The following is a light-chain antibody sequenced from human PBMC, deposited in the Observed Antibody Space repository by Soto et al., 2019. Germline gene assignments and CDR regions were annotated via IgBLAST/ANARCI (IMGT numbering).Light chain of an antibody. CDR3: QQYNKWPLS. V-gene: IGKV3-15*01. CDR2: DAS. Sequence: EIVMTQSPDILSVSPGERATLSCSASQSIRGNLAWYQQKPGQAPRLLIYDASTGATGIPDRFSASGSGTEFTLTISSLQSEDFAVYYCQQYNKWPLSFGGGTKVELK. J-gene: IGKJ4*01. CDR1: QSIRGN.